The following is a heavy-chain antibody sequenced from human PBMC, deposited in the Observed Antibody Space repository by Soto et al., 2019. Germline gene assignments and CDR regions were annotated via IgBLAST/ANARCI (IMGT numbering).Heavy chain of an antibody. J-gene: IGHJ4*02. V-gene: IGHV4-4*02. CDR1: SGSISSSNW. D-gene: IGHD3-16*01. Sequence: QVQLQESGPGLVKPSGTLSLTCAVSSGSISSSNWWSWVRQPPGKGLEWIGEIYHSGSTNYNPSLKSRVTISVDKSKNQFSLKLSSGTAADTAVYYCARDPDSGSWGGGLDYWGQGTLVTVSS. CDR2: IYHSGST. CDR3: ARDPDSGSWGGGLDY.